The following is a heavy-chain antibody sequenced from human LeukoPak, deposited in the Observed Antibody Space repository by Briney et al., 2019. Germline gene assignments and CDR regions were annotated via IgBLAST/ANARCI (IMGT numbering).Heavy chain of an antibody. CDR1: GFIFSRYG. V-gene: IGHV3-30*18. CDR3: AKGRYMLDY. CDR2: VSHDGSRK. Sequence: GGSLRLSCEASGFIFSRYGMHWVRQAPGKGLEWVALVSHDGSRKYCADSVKGRFTISRDNPKNTLYLQMNSLRPEDTAVYFCAKGRYMLDYWGQGTLVTVSS. D-gene: IGHD1-14*01. J-gene: IGHJ4*02.